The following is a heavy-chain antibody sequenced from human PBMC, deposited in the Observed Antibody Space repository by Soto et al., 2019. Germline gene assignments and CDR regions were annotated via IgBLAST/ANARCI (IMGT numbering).Heavy chain of an antibody. D-gene: IGHD2-2*01. J-gene: IGHJ6*02. CDR2: ISYDGSNK. CDR3: ARGPDIVVVPAAMLNGMDV. CDR1: GFTFSSYA. V-gene: IGHV3-30-3*01. Sequence: GGSLRLSCAASGFTFSSYAMHWVRQAPGKGLEWVAVISYDGSNKYYADSVKGRFTISRDNSKNTLYLQMNSLRAEDTAVYYCARGPDIVVVPAAMLNGMDVWGQGTTVTVSS.